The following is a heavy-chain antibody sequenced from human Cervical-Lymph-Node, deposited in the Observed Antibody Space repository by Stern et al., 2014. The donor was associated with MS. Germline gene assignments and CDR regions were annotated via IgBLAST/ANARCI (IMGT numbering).Heavy chain of an antibody. V-gene: IGHV2-5*02. J-gene: IGHJ4*02. CDR2: IYWDDDK. Sequence: ESGPTLVKPTQTITLTCTFSGFSLSTSGVGVGWIRQPPGKALEWLALIYWDDDKRYSPSLESRLTITKDTSKNLVVLTMTNMDTVDTATYYCAHLTTATALDYWGQGTLVTVSS. CDR1: GFSLSTSGVG. D-gene: IGHD1-1*01. CDR3: AHLTTATALDY.